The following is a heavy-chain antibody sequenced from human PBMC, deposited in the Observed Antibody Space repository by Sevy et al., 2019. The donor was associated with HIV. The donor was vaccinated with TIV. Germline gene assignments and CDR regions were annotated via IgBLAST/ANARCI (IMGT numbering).Heavy chain of an antibody. J-gene: IGHJ1*01. CDR3: AKDASSSWTGGTFQH. Sequence: GESLKISCAASGFIFSGYVMSWVRQAPGKGLEWVSGISASGGSTYYADSVKGRFTVSRENSKNTLYLEMNSLRAEDTAVYYCAKDASSSWTGGTFQHWGQGTLVTVSS. CDR2: ISASGGST. D-gene: IGHD6-13*01. V-gene: IGHV3-23*01. CDR1: GFIFSGYV.